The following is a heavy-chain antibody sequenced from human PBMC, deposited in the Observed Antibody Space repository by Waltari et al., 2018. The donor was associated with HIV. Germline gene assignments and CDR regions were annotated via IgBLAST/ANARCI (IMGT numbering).Heavy chain of an antibody. CDR2: FHSSGNT. J-gene: IGHJ3*01. V-gene: IGHV4-39*07. D-gene: IGHD3-22*01. CDR3: ARDLRDYYESGGFYSQHDPFDV. Sequence: QVQLRESGPGPVQPSATLSLLCNASRVTISNGSTYSCWCVPPPGKGLEWLGSFHSSGNTYYTPSLKNRVSISVDVSKNHLLFKLRSVTAADTSVYYCARDLRDYYESGGFYSQHDPFDVWGPGKWVGVSS. CDR1: RVTISNGSTY.